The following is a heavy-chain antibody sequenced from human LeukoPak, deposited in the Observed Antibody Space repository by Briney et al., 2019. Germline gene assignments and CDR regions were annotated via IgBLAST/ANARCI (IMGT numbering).Heavy chain of an antibody. CDR3: AKDVVERSGSTDY. Sequence: PGGSLRLSCVASGFTFRSYGMYWVRQSPGKGLEWVAFIWYNGGRKYYPDSVKGRFTISRDNSKSTLYLQMNTLRAGDTAVYYCAKDVVERSGSTDYWGQGTLVTVSS. V-gene: IGHV3-30*02. D-gene: IGHD1-26*01. CDR1: GFTFRSYG. CDR2: IWYNGGRK. J-gene: IGHJ4*02.